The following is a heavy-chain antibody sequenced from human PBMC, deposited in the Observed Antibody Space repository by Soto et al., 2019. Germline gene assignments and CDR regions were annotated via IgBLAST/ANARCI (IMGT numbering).Heavy chain of an antibody. Sequence: QVQLVQSGAEVKKPGSSVKVSCKASGGTFSSYGISWVRQAPGQGLEWMGGIIPIFGTANYPQKFQGRVTIPADESTRTAYMDLSSLRSDDTAVYYCARGQGYYHGSVNYDVLYYFDYWGQGTLVTVSS. CDR3: ARGQGYYHGSVNYDVLYYFDY. CDR1: GGTFSSYG. J-gene: IGHJ4*02. V-gene: IGHV1-69*01. D-gene: IGHD3-22*01. CDR2: IIPIFGTA.